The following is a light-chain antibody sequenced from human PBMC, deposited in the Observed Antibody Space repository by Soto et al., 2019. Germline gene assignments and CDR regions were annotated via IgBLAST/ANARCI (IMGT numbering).Light chain of an antibody. CDR1: NSNIGAGYD. Sequence: QSVLTQPPSVSGAPGQRVTISCTGSNSNIGAGYDVHWYQQFPGTAPKLLIYGNINRPSGVPDRFSGSKSGPSASLAITGLQAEAEADYYCQSYDSRLSNYVFGGGTKVTVL. J-gene: IGLJ1*01. V-gene: IGLV1-40*01. CDR2: GNI. CDR3: QSYDSRLSNYV.